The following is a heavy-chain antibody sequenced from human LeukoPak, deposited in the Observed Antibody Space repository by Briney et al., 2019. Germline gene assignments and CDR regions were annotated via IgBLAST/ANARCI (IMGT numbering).Heavy chain of an antibody. J-gene: IGHJ4*02. CDR1: GFTFSSYG. CDR3: AKTAFRGNYDYVWGPLDY. Sequence: GGSVRLSCSASGFTFSSYGMRWVRQAPGKGLEWVAVIWYDGSNKYYADSVKGRFTISRDNSKNTLYLQMNSLRADDTAVYYCAKTAFRGNYDYVWGPLDYWGQGTLVTVSS. V-gene: IGHV3-33*06. D-gene: IGHD3-16*01. CDR2: IWYDGSNK.